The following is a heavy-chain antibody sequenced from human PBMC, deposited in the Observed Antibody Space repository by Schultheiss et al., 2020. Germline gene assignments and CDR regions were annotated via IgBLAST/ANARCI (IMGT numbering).Heavy chain of an antibody. J-gene: IGHJ6*04. V-gene: IGHV4-39*07. Sequence: GSLRLSCTVSGGSISSSSYYWGWIRQPPGKGLEWIGSIYYSGSTYYNPSLKSRVTISVDTSKNQFSLKLSSVTAADTAVYYCASLQYYYDSSGFPVWGKGTTVTVSS. CDR3: ASLQYYYDSSGFPV. D-gene: IGHD3-22*01. CDR2: IYYSGST. CDR1: GGSISSSSYY.